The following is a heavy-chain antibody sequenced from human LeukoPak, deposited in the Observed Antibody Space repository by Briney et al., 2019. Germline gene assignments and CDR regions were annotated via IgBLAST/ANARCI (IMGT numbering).Heavy chain of an antibody. CDR3: AKASGSTGYYYFDS. Sequence: AGGSLRLSCAASGFTFSNYAMSWVRQTPGKGLEWVSAISGSGNSAYYADSVEGRFTISRDTSKNTLFLQIDSLRAEDTAVYYCAKASGSTGYYYFDSWGQGTLVTVSS. V-gene: IGHV3-23*01. J-gene: IGHJ4*02. D-gene: IGHD3-22*01. CDR2: ISGSGNSA. CDR1: GFTFSNYA.